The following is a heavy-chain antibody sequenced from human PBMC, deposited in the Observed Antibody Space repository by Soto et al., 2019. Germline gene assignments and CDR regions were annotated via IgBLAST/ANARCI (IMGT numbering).Heavy chain of an antibody. CDR1: GFSLSTSGVG. D-gene: IGHD5-18*01. V-gene: IGHV2-5*02. Sequence: QITLKESGPTLVKPTQPLTLTCTFSGFSLSTSGVGVGWIRQPPGKALEWLALIYWDDDKRYSPSLKSRLTTTKHTSKYQVVLTMTNMDRVDTATYYCARVDTAMATANWFDPWGQGTLLTVAS. J-gene: IGHJ5*02. CDR3: ARVDTAMATANWFDP. CDR2: IYWDDDK.